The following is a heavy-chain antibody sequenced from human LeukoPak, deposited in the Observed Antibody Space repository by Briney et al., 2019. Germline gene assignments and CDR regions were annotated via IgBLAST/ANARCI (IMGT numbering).Heavy chain of an antibody. V-gene: IGHV3-74*01. CDR3: AREYTSSAIQLFDY. CDR2: VNSDGSST. Sequence: HPGGSLRLSCAASGFTFSNFWMHWVRQAPGKGLAWVSRVNSDGSSTSYADSVKGRFTISRDNAKNTLFLQMNSLRAGDTAVYYCAREYTSSAIQLFDYWGQGALVTVSS. J-gene: IGHJ4*02. D-gene: IGHD2-2*02. CDR1: GFTFSNFW.